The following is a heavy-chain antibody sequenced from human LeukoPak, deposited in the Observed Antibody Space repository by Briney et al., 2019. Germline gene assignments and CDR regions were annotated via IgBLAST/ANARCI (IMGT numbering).Heavy chain of an antibody. J-gene: IGHJ4*02. V-gene: IGHV3-64*01. Sequence: QPGGSLRLSCASSGFTFSSYAMHWVRQAPGKGLEYVSAISSNGGSTYYANSVQGRFNISRDNSKNTLYLQMGSLRAEDMAVYYCARDRTMRIAAAGHVDCWGQGTLVTVSS. CDR1: GFTFSSYA. CDR3: ARDRTMRIAAAGHVDC. D-gene: IGHD6-13*01. CDR2: ISSNGGST.